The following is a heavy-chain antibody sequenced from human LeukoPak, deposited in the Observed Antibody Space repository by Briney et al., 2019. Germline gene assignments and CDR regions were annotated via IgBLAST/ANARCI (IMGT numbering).Heavy chain of an antibody. Sequence: SQTLSLTCTVPGGSISSGGYYWSWIRQPPGKGLEWIGYIYHSGSTYYNPSLKSRVTISVDRSKNQFSLKLSSVTAADTAVYYCARGRTYYYDSSGYSHAFDIWGQGTMVTVSS. V-gene: IGHV4-30-2*01. CDR1: GGSISSGGYY. CDR3: ARGRTYYYDSSGYSHAFDI. J-gene: IGHJ3*02. CDR2: IYHSGST. D-gene: IGHD3-22*01.